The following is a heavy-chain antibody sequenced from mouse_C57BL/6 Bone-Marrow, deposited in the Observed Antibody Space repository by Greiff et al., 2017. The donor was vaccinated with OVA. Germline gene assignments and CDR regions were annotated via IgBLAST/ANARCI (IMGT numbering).Heavy chain of an antibody. CDR3: TLIFY. V-gene: IGHV14-4*01. Sequence: EVKLMESGAELVRPGASVKLSCTASGFNIKDDYMHWVKQRPEQGLEWIGWIDPENGDTEYASKFQGKATITADTSSNTAYLQLSSLTSEDTAVYYCTLIFYWGQGTLVTVSA. D-gene: IGHD2-4*01. J-gene: IGHJ3*01. CDR2: IDPENGDT. CDR1: GFNIKDDY.